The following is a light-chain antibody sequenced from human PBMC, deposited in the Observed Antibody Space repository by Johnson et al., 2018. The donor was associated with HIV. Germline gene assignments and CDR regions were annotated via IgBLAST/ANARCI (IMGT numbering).Light chain of an antibody. CDR1: SSNIGNNY. Sequence: QSVLTQPPSVSAAPGQKVTISCSGSSSNIGNNYVSWYQQLPGTAPKLLIYENNKRPSGIPDRFSCSKYGTSAPLRITGLQTGDEADYYGGTWESSLSVLFGTGTKVTVL. CDR2: ENN. V-gene: IGLV1-51*01. CDR3: GTWESSLSVL. J-gene: IGLJ1*01.